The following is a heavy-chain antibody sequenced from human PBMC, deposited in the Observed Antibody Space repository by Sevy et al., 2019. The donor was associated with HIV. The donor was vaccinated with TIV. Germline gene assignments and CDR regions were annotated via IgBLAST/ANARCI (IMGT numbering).Heavy chain of an antibody. Sequence: GESLKISCAASGFNFSIYGMHWVRQAPGKGLEWVALIYFHGSIQYYVDSVKGRFTISRDNSKNTLYLQMNGLRVEDTAVYYCVRGRDYGNFDYWGQGTLVTVSS. CDR1: GFNFSIYG. CDR3: VRGRDYGNFDY. D-gene: IGHD3-10*01. J-gene: IGHJ4*02. CDR2: IYFHGSIQ. V-gene: IGHV3-33*01.